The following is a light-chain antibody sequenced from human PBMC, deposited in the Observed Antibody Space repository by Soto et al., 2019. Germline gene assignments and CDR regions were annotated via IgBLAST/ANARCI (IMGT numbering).Light chain of an antibody. CDR2: DAS. CDR1: QDISNY. V-gene: IGKV1-33*01. Sequence: DLQMTQSPSSLSASVGDRVTITCQASQDISNYLNWYQQKPGKAPKLLIYDASNLETGVPSRFSGSGSGTDFTFTISSLQPEDIATYYCQQYYSFPWTFGQGTKVEIK. J-gene: IGKJ1*01. CDR3: QQYYSFPWT.